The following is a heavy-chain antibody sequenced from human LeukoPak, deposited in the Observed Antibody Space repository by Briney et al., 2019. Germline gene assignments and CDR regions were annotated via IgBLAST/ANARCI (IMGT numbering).Heavy chain of an antibody. D-gene: IGHD3-16*01. CDR1: GFTFSSYA. Sequence: QSGGSLRLSCAASGFTFSSYAMHWVRQAPGKGLEWVAVISYDGSNKYYADSVKGRFTISRDNSKNTLYLQMNSLRAEDTAVYYCARDGGPYAYNWFDPWGQGTLVTVSS. J-gene: IGHJ5*02. CDR3: ARDGGPYAYNWFDP. V-gene: IGHV3-30*04. CDR2: ISYDGSNK.